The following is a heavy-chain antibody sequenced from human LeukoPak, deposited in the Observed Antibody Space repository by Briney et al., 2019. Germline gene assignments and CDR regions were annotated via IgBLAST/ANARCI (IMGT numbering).Heavy chain of an antibody. D-gene: IGHD1-26*01. Sequence: PGGSLRLSCAASGFTFSSHAMSWVRQAPGKGLEWVSGISDGGDTTYYADSVKGRFTISRDNSKNTLYLQMNSLRAEDTAVYYYAKEPYSGSQLLDYWGQGTLVTVSS. CDR1: GFTFSSHA. CDR3: AKEPYSGSQLLDY. CDR2: ISDGGDTT. J-gene: IGHJ4*02. V-gene: IGHV3-23*01.